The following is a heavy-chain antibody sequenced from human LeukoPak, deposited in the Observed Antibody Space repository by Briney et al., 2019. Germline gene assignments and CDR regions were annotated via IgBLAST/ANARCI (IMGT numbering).Heavy chain of an antibody. CDR2: IYSGGST. D-gene: IGHD3-3*01. J-gene: IGHJ4*02. CDR1: GFTVSSNY. V-gene: IGHV3-66*02. Sequence: GGSLRLSCAASGFTVSSNYMSWVRQAPGKGLEWVWVIYSGGSTYYADSVKGRFTISRDNSKNTLYLQMNSLGAEDTAVYYCARESIFGVVTVWGQGTLVTVSS. CDR3: ARESIFGVVTV.